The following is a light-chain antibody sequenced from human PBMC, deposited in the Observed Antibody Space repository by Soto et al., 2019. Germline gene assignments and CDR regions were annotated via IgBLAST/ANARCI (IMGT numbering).Light chain of an antibody. J-gene: IGLJ1*01. CDR3: CSYADSSTYV. CDR1: SSDVGSYNV. V-gene: IGLV2-23*01. Sequence: QSVLTQPASVSGSPGQSITISCTGTSSDVGSYNVVSWYQQHPGKAPKLMIYEGSKRPSGVSNRFSGSRPGNTASLTISGLQVEDEADYYCCSYADSSTYVFGPGTKVTVL. CDR2: EGS.